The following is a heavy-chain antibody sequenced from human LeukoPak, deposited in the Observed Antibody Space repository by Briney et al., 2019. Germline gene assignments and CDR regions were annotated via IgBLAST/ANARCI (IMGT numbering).Heavy chain of an antibody. Sequence: SETLSLTCTVSGGSISSSSYYWGWIRQPPGKGLEWIGYIYYSGSSNYNPSLKSRVTMSVDTSKNQFSLKLSSVTAADTAVYYCARHKRYSSGWYDYWGQGTLVTVSS. D-gene: IGHD6-19*01. V-gene: IGHV4-61*05. CDR1: GGSISSSSYY. CDR3: ARHKRYSSGWYDY. J-gene: IGHJ4*02. CDR2: IYYSGSS.